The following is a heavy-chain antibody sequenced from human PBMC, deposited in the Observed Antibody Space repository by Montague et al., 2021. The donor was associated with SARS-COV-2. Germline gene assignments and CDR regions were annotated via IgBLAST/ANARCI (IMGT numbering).Heavy chain of an antibody. Sequence: SETLSLTCAVYGGSFSGYYWSWIRQPPGKGLEWIGEISHSGSTNYNPSLKSRVTISIDTSKNQFSLKLSSVTAADTAVYYCASFAYRLLSLPSYYGMDVWGQGTTVTVSS. CDR3: ASFAYRLLSLPSYYGMDV. J-gene: IGHJ6*02. D-gene: IGHD2-2*01. CDR2: ISHSGST. V-gene: IGHV4-34*01. CDR1: GGSFSGYY.